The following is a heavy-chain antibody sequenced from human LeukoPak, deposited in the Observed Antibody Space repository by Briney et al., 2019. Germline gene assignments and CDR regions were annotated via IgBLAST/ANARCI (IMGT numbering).Heavy chain of an antibody. CDR1: GYSISNSYY. CDR3: ARDAQTYYYDTSSYYFEY. D-gene: IGHD3-22*01. Sequence: SETLSLTCAVSGYSISNSYYWGRIRQPPGKGLEWIGSIYHTGGTYYNPSLKSRVTISIDTSKNQFSLNLSSVTAADTAVYYCARDAQTYYYDTSSYYFEYWGQGTLVTVSS. CDR2: IYHTGGT. J-gene: IGHJ4*02. V-gene: IGHV4-38-2*02.